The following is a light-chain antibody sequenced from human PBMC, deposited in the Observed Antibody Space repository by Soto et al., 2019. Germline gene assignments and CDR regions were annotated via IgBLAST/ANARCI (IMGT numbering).Light chain of an antibody. J-gene: IGKJ1*01. CDR1: QSVTSDY. Sequence: EIVLTQSPGTLSLSPGERATLSYRASQSVTSDYLAWYQQKPGQAPRLLIHGASSRATGIPDRFSGSGSGTDFTLTISRLEPEDFAVYYCQQYGRPFGQGTKVEIK. CDR2: GAS. V-gene: IGKV3-20*01. CDR3: QQYGRP.